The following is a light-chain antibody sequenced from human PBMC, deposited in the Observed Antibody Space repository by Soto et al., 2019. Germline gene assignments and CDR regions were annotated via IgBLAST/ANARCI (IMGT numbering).Light chain of an antibody. CDR1: QDINNY. J-gene: IGKJ1*01. CDR3: QQRSKWRT. Sequence: TQSPSSLSASVGDRVTISCQASQDINNYLNWYQQKPGQAPRLLIYDASKRATGIPARFSGSGFGTDYTLTISSLEPEDFAVYYCQQRSKWRTFGQGTKVEIK. V-gene: IGKV3-11*01. CDR2: DAS.